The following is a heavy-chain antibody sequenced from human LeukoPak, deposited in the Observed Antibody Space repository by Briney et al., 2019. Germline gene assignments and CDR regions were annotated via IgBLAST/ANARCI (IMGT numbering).Heavy chain of an antibody. V-gene: IGHV1-18*01. CDR3: ARVSSGYYSGEGAFDI. D-gene: IGHD3-22*01. CDR1: GYTFTSYG. Sequence: ASVKVSCKASGYTFTSYGISWVRQAPGQGLEWMGWISAYNGNTNYAQKLQGRVTMTTDTSTSTAYMELRSLRSDDTAVYYCARVSSGYYSGEGAFDIWGQGTMVTVSS. CDR2: ISAYNGNT. J-gene: IGHJ3*02.